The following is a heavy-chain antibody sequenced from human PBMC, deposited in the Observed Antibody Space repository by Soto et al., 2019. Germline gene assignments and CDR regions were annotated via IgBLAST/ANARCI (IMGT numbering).Heavy chain of an antibody. V-gene: IGHV1-69*12. CDR3: ARDPSEHQCTNGVCGFDY. J-gene: IGHJ4*02. CDR2: IIPIFGTA. Sequence: QVQLVQSGAEVKKPGSSVKVSCKASGGTFSSYAISWVRQAPGQGLEWMGGIIPIFGTANYAQKFQGRVTITADESTSTAYMELSSLRSEDTAVYYCARDPSEHQCTNGVCGFDYWGQGTLVTVSS. CDR1: GGTFSSYA. D-gene: IGHD2-8*01.